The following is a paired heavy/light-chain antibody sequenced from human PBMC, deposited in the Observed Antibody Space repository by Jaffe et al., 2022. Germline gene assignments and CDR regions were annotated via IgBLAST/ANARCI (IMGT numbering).Heavy chain of an antibody. Sequence: EVQLVESGGGLVQPGGSLRVSCAASGFIFSIYEMNWVRQAPGKGLEWVSYISSSGDTIHYADSVKGRFTISRDNAKNSLYLHMNSLRAEDTAVYYCARDSRESFDLWGQGTIVTVSS. CDR2: ISSSGDTI. V-gene: IGHV3-48*03. CDR3: ARDSRESFDL. CDR1: GFIFSIYE. J-gene: IGHJ3*01.
Light chain of an antibody. CDR3: NSRDSSGDHLGL. CDR1: SLRIYY. Sequence: SSELTQDPAVSVALGQTVRITCQGDSLRIYYANWYQQKPGQAPVLVFYGKNNRPSGIPDRFSGSSSRNTASLTIAGAQAEDEADYYCNSRDSSGDHLGLFGTGTKVTVL. J-gene: IGLJ1*01. V-gene: IGLV3-19*01. CDR2: GKN.